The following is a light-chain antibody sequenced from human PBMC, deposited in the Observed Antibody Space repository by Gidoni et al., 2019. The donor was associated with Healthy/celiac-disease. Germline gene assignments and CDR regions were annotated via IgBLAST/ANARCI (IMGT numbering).Light chain of an antibody. CDR1: QSISSW. J-gene: IGKJ5*01. V-gene: IGKV1-5*03. Sequence: DIQMTQSPSTLSASVGDRVTNTCRASQSISSWLAWYQQKPGKAPKLLIYKASSLESGVPSRFSGSGSGTEFTLTISSLQPDDFATYYCQQSNSGITFXXXTRLEIK. CDR3: QQSNSGIT. CDR2: KAS.